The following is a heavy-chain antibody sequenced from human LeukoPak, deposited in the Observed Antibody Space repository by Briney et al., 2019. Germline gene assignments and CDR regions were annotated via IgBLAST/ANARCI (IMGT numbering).Heavy chain of an antibody. CDR3: ASGLGSVVATVSD. D-gene: IGHD5/OR15-5a*01. CDR2: INAYNGNT. CDR1: GYTFTSYG. Sequence: ASVKVSCKASGYTFTSYGISWVRQAPGQGLEWMGWINAYNGNTNYARKFQGRVTLTTDTSTSTAYMELRSLRSDDTAVFYCASGLGSVVATVSDWGQGTLVTVSS. J-gene: IGHJ4*02. V-gene: IGHV1-18*01.